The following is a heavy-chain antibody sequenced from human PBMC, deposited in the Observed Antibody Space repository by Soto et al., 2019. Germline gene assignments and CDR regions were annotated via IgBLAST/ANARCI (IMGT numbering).Heavy chain of an antibody. CDR3: ARDRNVVVTAWWFDP. Sequence: QVQLVESGGGVVQPGRSLRLSCAASGFTFSSYGMHWVRQAPGKGLEWVAVIWYDGSNKYYADSVKGRFTISRDNSKNTLYLQMSSLRAEDTAVYYCARDRNVVVTAWWFDPWGQGTLVTVSS. CDR2: IWYDGSNK. D-gene: IGHD2-21*02. J-gene: IGHJ5*02. V-gene: IGHV3-33*01. CDR1: GFTFSSYG.